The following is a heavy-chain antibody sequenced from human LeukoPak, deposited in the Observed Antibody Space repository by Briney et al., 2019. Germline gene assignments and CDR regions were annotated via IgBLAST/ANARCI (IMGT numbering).Heavy chain of an antibody. CDR1: GFTFSSYA. Sequence: GGSLRLSCAGSGFTFSSYAMHWVRQAPGKGLEWVSVISYDGSNKYYADSVKGRFTISRDNSKNTLYLQMNSLRAEDTAVYYCAKDLGYGDYVFTGQYGMDVWGQGTTVTVSS. CDR3: AKDLGYGDYVFTGQYGMDV. D-gene: IGHD4-17*01. CDR2: ISYDGSNK. J-gene: IGHJ6*02. V-gene: IGHV3-30-3*01.